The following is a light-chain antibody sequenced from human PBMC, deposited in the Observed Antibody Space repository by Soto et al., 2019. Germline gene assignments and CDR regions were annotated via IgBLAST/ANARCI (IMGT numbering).Light chain of an antibody. Sequence: EIVLTQSPGTLSLSPGERATLSCRASQSVSSSYLAWYQQKPGQAPRHLIYGASSRATGIPDRFSGSGSGTDFSLTNSRLEPEDFAVYYCQQYGSSPTFGGGTKVQIK. V-gene: IGKV3-20*01. J-gene: IGKJ4*01. CDR2: GAS. CDR3: QQYGSSPT. CDR1: QSVSSSY.